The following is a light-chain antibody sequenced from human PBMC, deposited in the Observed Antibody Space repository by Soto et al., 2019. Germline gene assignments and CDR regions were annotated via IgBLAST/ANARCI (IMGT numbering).Light chain of an antibody. J-gene: IGKJ2*01. CDR3: HQYYSYPFT. CDR2: KTS. Sequence: DIQITQSPSTLSASVVDSVTITCRASQSFSNFLAWFQQKPGKAPKLLIFKTSSLQSGVPSRFSGSGSGTEFTLTISSLQPGDFATYYCHQYYSYPFTFGQGTKVDI. CDR1: QSFSNF. V-gene: IGKV1-5*03.